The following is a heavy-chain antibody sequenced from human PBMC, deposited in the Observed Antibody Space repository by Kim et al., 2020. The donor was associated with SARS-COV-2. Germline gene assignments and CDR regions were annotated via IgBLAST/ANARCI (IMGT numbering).Heavy chain of an antibody. J-gene: IGHJ6*02. CDR3: ARDLNWYDILTGYNPDYYYYGMDV. CDR2: ISAYNGNT. CDR1: GYTFTSYG. D-gene: IGHD3-9*01. V-gene: IGHV1-18*01. Sequence: ASVKVSCKASGYTFTSYGISWVRQAPGQGLEWMGWISAYNGNTNYAQKLQGRVTMTTDTSTSTAYMELRSLRSDDTAVYYCARDLNWYDILTGYNPDYYYYGMDVWGQGTTVTVSS.